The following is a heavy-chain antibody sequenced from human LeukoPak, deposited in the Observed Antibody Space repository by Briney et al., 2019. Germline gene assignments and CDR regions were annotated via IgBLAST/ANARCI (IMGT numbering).Heavy chain of an antibody. D-gene: IGHD2-15*01. Sequence: GGALRLSCAAPGYTFRRYSMNCVRQAPGKGLGWVSYFSSSSSNIYYADSVKGRFTISRDNAKMSLYMQRNSLRDEDTAVYYCARDLLLPTYWGQGTMVTVSS. CDR3: ARDLLLPTY. CDR1: GYTFRRYS. CDR2: FSSSSSNI. J-gene: IGHJ3*01. V-gene: IGHV3-48*02.